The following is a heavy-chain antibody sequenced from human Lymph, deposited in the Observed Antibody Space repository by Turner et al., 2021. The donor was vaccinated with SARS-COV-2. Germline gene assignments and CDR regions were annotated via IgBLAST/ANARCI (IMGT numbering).Heavy chain of an antibody. CDR1: GFTFSRYA. V-gene: IGHV3-23*01. Sequence: EVPRWECRGGLVAPGGSLRLLCAASGFTFSRYAMRWVRQAPGKGLECVASISVSGGSTYYADSVKGRFTISRDNSKNTLYLKINSLRAEDTAVDYCAKGVRGVIIPEACDIWGQGTMVTISS. D-gene: IGHD3-10*01. CDR3: AKGVRGVIIPEACDI. CDR2: ISVSGGST. J-gene: IGHJ3*02.